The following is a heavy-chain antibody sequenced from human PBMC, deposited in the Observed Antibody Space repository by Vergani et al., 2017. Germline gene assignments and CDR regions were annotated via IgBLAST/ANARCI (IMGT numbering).Heavy chain of an antibody. CDR2: ISSSGSTI. V-gene: IGHV3-11*01. D-gene: IGHD3-16*02. CDR1: GFTFSHYY. Sequence: QVQLVESGGGLVKPGGSLRLSCAASGFTFSHYYMSWIRQAPGKGLEWVSYISSSGSTIYYADSVKGRFTISRDNAKNSLYLQMNSLRAEDTAVYYCARGAWAHRYSIVPPNAFDIWGQGTMVTVSS. CDR3: ARGAWAHRYSIVPPNAFDI. J-gene: IGHJ3*02.